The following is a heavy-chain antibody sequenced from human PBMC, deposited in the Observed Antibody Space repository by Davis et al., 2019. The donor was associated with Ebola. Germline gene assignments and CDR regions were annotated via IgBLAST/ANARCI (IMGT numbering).Heavy chain of an antibody. CDR3: ARSAITIFGVPMGWFDP. J-gene: IGHJ5*02. CDR1: GYTFTDFY. Sequence: ASVKVSCKASGYTFTDFYIHWVRQATGQGLEWTGWINPHNGGTNYVQKFQGRVTMTRDTSITTAYMELSRLSSDDTAVYYCARSAITIFGVPMGWFDPWGQGTLVTVSS. V-gene: IGHV1-2*02. D-gene: IGHD3-3*01. CDR2: INPHNGGT.